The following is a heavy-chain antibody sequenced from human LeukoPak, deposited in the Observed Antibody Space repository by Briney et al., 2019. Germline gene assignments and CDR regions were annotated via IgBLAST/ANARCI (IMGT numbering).Heavy chain of an antibody. CDR1: GFTFSSYG. Sequence: PGGSLRLSCAASGFTFSSYGMHWVRQAPGKGLEWVAFIRYDGSNKYYADSVKGRFTISRDNSKNTLYLQMNSLRAEDTAVYYCARDTYGDYGVGFDYWGQGTLVTVSS. J-gene: IGHJ4*02. D-gene: IGHD4-17*01. CDR3: ARDTYGDYGVGFDY. V-gene: IGHV3-30*02. CDR2: IRYDGSNK.